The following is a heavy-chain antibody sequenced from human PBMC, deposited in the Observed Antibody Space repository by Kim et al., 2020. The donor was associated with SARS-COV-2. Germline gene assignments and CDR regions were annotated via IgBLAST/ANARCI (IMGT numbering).Heavy chain of an antibody. CDR2: INTDTGNP. CDR1: GYTFTNNA. Sequence: ASVKVSCKASGYTFTNNAISWVRQAPGQGLEWMGWINTDTGNPTYAQAFTRRFVFSVDTSVTTAYLQISSLEAEDTALYYCARVSWGAYCYTYYWGQGTL. D-gene: IGHD3-16*02. V-gene: IGHV7-4-1*02. J-gene: IGHJ4*01. CDR3: ARVSWGAYCYTYY.